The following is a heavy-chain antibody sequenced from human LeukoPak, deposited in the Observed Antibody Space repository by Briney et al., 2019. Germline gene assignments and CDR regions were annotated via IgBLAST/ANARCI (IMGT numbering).Heavy chain of an antibody. CDR1: GGSISSGGYY. CDR2: IYFSENT. CDR3: ARVSYGGNLFDY. Sequence: SETLSLTCTVSGGSISSGGYYWSWIRQHPGKGLEWIGYIYFSENTYYNPSLKSRVTISVDTSKNQFSLKLSSVTAADTAVYYCARVSYGGNLFDYWGQGTLVTVSS. V-gene: IGHV4-31*03. D-gene: IGHD4/OR15-4a*01. J-gene: IGHJ4*02.